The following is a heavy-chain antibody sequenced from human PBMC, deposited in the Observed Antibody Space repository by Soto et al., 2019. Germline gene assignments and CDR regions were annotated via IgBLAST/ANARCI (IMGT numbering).Heavy chain of an antibody. CDR2: ISYDGSNK. CDR1: GFTCSSYG. Sequence: RGSLRLSCAASGFTCSSYGMHWGRQAPGKGLEWVAVISYDGSNKYYADSVKGRFTISRDNSKNTLYLQMNSLRAEDTAVYYCAKDPFYGSGSLQGNWFDPWGQGTLVTVSS. D-gene: IGHD3-10*01. CDR3: AKDPFYGSGSLQGNWFDP. J-gene: IGHJ5*02. V-gene: IGHV3-30*18.